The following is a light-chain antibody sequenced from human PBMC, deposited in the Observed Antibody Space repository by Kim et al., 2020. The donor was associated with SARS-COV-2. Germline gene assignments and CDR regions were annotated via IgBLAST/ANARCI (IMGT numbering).Light chain of an antibody. V-gene: IGLV10-54*04. J-gene: IGLJ3*02. CDR2: RKN. CDR3: SAWDYSVSAWV. CDR1: SNNVGNEG. Sequence: RQTAQHTRTGDSNNVGNEGAAWLQQHQGHPPKHLFYRKNDRPSGISERFSASRSGNTASLTITGLQPEDEADYYCSAWDYSVSAWVFGGGTQLTVL.